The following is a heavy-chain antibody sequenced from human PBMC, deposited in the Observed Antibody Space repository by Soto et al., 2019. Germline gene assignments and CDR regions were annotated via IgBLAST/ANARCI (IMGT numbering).Heavy chain of an antibody. D-gene: IGHD3-22*01. Sequence: GLEWMGIINPYGGAATYAEKFQGRVTMTRDTSTATDYMELSSLRSEDTAMYYCARDRSHSSAYWLLDYWGHGSQVIVFS. V-gene: IGHV1-46*01. CDR2: INPYGGAA. J-gene: IGHJ4*01. CDR3: ARDRSHSSAYWLLDY.